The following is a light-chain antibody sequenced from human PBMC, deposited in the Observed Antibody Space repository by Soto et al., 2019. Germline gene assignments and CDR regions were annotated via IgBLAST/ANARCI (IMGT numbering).Light chain of an antibody. V-gene: IGKV1-17*01. J-gene: IGKJ1*01. CDR2: AAS. CDR1: QAITND. Sequence: DIQMTQSPSSLSASVGDRVTITCRASQAITNDLSWYQQKPGEPPKRLIYAASTLHSGVPSRFSGSGSGTEFTLTISSLQPEDFATYFCLQHNSYPRTFGQGPKVEIK. CDR3: LQHNSYPRT.